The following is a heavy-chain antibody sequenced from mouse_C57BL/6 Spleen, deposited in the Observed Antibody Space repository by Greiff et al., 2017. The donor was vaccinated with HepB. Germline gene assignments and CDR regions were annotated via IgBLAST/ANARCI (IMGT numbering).Heavy chain of an antibody. CDR2: ISSGSSTI. Sequence: EVQLVESGGGLVKPGGSLKLSCAASGFTFSDYGMHWVRQAPEKGLEWVAYISSGSSTIYYADTVKGRFTISRDNAKNTLFLQMTSLRSEDTAMYYCARRWGYFDYWGQGTTLTVSS. CDR1: GFTFSDYG. D-gene: IGHD1-1*02. CDR3: ARRWGYFDY. V-gene: IGHV5-17*01. J-gene: IGHJ2*01.